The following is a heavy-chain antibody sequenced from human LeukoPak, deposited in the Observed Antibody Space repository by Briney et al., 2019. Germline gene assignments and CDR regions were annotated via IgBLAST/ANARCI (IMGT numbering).Heavy chain of an antibody. Sequence: GGSLRLSCAVSGFTFSSYTMNWVRQAPGKGLEWVSSITGSSTYIYYAGSVKGRFTISRDNAKNSLYLQMNNLGAEDTAVYYCARDLTVTSTCWFDLWGQGTLVTVSS. D-gene: IGHD4-11*01. V-gene: IGHV3-21*01. CDR1: GFTFSSYT. CDR3: ARDLTVTSTCWFDL. CDR2: ITGSSTYI. J-gene: IGHJ5*02.